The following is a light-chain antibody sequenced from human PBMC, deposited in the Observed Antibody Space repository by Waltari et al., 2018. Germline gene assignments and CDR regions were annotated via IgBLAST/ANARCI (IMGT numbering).Light chain of an antibody. CDR3: QQYYRYYT. J-gene: IGKJ2*01. CDR1: QSISDW. V-gene: IGKV1-5*01. CDR2: DAS. Sequence: DIQMTQSPSTLSASVGDRVTITCRASQSISDWLARYQQKPGKAPKLLIYDASTLESGVPSRFSGSGSGTEFTLTISSLQPDDFATYYCQQYYRYYTFGQGTKLEIK.